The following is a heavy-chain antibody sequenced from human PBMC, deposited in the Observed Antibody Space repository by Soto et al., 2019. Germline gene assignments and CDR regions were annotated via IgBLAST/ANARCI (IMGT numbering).Heavy chain of an antibody. D-gene: IGHD3-3*01. Sequence: QITLNESGPTQVKPRQTLTLTCTFSGFSLTTSGVGVGWIRQSPGKAPEWLALIYWADDKRYSPSLKSRLTITKDTSKYQVVLTMADLDPADTATYYCAHRVLRTVFGLVTTTAIYFDFWGQGTPVAVSS. CDR1: GFSLTTSGVG. CDR2: IYWADDK. J-gene: IGHJ4*02. V-gene: IGHV2-5*02. CDR3: AHRVLRTVFGLVTTTAIYFDF.